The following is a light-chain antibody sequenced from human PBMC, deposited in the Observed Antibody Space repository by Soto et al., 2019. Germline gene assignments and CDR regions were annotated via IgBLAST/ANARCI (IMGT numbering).Light chain of an antibody. CDR3: QQYNSWPPFT. V-gene: IGKV3-15*01. J-gene: IGKJ3*01. CDR1: QRVGSK. Sequence: EIVMTQSPATLSVSPGERATLSCRASQRVGSKLAWYQRKPGQAPRLLIYGASTRATDIPVRFSGSGSGTEFSLTISSLQSEDFAVYYCQQYNSWPPFTFGPGTKVDIK. CDR2: GAS.